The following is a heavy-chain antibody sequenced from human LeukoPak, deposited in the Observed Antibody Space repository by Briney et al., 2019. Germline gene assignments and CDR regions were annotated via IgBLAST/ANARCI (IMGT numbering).Heavy chain of an antibody. J-gene: IGHJ3*02. Sequence: GGSLRLSCVTSGFTFSNYGMHWVRQLPGKGLEWVAVISYDSEGNYHVDSVKGRFTISRDNSKNTLYLQMNSLRAEDTAVYYCAKEMGRFETTRAFDIWGQGTMVTVSS. CDR2: ISYDSEGN. CDR3: AKEMGRFETTRAFDI. D-gene: IGHD3-10*01. CDR1: GFTFSNYG. V-gene: IGHV3-30*18.